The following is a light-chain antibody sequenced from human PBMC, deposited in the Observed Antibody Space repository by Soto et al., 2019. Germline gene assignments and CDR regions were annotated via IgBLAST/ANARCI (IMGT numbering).Light chain of an antibody. CDR1: QGISSW. J-gene: IGKJ5*01. CDR3: QQANSFPIT. CDR2: AAS. Sequence: DIQMTQSPSSVSASVGDRVTLTCRASQGISSWLAWYKQKPGKAPKXXIYAASSLQSGVPSRFRGSGSGTDFTLTISSLKPEDFETYYCQQANSFPITFGQGTRLEIK. V-gene: IGKV1-12*01.